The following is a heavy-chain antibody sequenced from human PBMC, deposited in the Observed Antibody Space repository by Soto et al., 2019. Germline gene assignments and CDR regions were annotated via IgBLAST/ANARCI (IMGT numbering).Heavy chain of an antibody. V-gene: IGHV3-23*01. Sequence: EAQLLESGGELIQPGGSLRLSCAASGFTYSSHGMSWVRQAPGKGLEWIAGLSRGGGSTYYEDSVKGRLTISRDNSKNTLDLIMNSLRVEDTALYYCARDGQYRTDGFDIWGQGTMVTVSS. CDR2: LSRGGGST. J-gene: IGHJ3*02. CDR3: ARDGQYRTDGFDI. CDR1: GFTYSSHG. D-gene: IGHD5-12*01.